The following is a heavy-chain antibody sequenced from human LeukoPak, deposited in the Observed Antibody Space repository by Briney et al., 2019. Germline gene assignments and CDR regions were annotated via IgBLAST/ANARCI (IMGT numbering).Heavy chain of an antibody. CDR3: AKAVWFGEFDYYFFGLDV. J-gene: IGHJ6*02. CDR1: GFTFSSYA. V-gene: IGHV3-23*01. CDR2: ISGSGGDT. D-gene: IGHD3-10*01. Sequence: GGSLRLSCAAFGFTFSSYAMGWVRQAPGKGLEWVSAISGSGGDTYYADSVKGRFTFSRDNSRNTLYLQMNSLRPEDTALYYCAKAVWFGEFDYYFFGLDVWGQGTTVTVSS.